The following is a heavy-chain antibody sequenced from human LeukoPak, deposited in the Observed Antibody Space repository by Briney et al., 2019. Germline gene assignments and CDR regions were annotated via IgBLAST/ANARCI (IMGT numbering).Heavy chain of an antibody. J-gene: IGHJ4*02. D-gene: IGHD5-12*01. Sequence: PGGSLRLSRAASRFTFNSYAMSWVRQAPGKGLEWVSVIGGSNGITFYVGSVKGRFTISRDNSKDTLYLQMNSLRAEDTAVYYCARNENSGWGYFDYWGQGTLVTVSS. CDR1: RFTFNSYA. CDR3: ARNENSGWGYFDY. CDR2: IGGSNGIT. V-gene: IGHV3-23*01.